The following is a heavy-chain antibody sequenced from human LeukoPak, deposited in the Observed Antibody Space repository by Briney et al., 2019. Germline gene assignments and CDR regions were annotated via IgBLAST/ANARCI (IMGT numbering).Heavy chain of an antibody. CDR2: IIPIFGTA. V-gene: IGHV1-69*13. J-gene: IGHJ4*02. Sequence: SVKVSCKASGGTFSSYAISWVRPAPGQGLEWMGGIIPIFGTANYAQKFQGRVTITADESTSTAYMELSSLRSEDTAVYYCAVTFGGVIVIAFDYWGQGSLVTVSS. D-gene: IGHD3-16*02. CDR3: AVTFGGVIVIAFDY. CDR1: GGTFSSYA.